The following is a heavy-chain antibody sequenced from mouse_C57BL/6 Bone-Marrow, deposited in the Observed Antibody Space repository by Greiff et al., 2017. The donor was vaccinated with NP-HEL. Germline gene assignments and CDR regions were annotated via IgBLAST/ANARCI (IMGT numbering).Heavy chain of an antibody. Sequence: VKLMESGAELVRPGASVKLSCKASGYTFTDYYINWVKQRPGQGLEWIARIYPGSGNTYYNEKFKGKATLTAEKSSSTAYMQLSSLTSEDSAVYFCARGNYGSSDYAMDYWGQGTSVTVSS. CDR1: GYTFTDYY. V-gene: IGHV1-76*01. CDR3: ARGNYGSSDYAMDY. J-gene: IGHJ4*01. CDR2: IYPGSGNT. D-gene: IGHD1-1*01.